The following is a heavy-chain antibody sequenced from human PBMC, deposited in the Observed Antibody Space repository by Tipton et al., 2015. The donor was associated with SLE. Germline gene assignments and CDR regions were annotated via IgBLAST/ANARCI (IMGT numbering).Heavy chain of an antibody. CDR3: ARRSRSSGWSY. CDR1: GFSFSNYW. D-gene: IGHD6-19*01. Sequence: SLRLSCATSGFSFSNYWMSWVRQAPGKGLEWVANIKQDGSDKNYVDSVKGRFTISRDNAENSLYLQMNSLRTEDTAVYYCARRSRSSGWSYWGQGTLVTVSS. V-gene: IGHV3-7*01. J-gene: IGHJ4*02. CDR2: IKQDGSDK.